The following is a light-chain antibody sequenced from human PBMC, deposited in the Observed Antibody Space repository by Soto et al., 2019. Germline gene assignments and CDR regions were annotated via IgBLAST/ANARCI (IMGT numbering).Light chain of an antibody. CDR3: CSYAGSNWGYV. J-gene: IGLJ1*01. Sequence: QSVLTQPASVSGSPGQSITISCTGTSSYIGSYHLVSWYQHHSGKAPKLIIYKVSQWPSGVSDRFSASKSGSTASLTISGLQAEAEADYYCCSYAGSNWGYVFGTWTKLTVL. V-gene: IGLV2-23*02. CDR2: KVS. CDR1: SSYIGSYHL.